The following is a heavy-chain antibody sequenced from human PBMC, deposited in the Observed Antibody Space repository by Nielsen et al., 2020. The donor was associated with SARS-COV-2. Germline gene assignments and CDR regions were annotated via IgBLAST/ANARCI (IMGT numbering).Heavy chain of an antibody. CDR2: ISPSGGGT. V-gene: IGHV1-46*01. J-gene: IGHJ4*02. D-gene: IGHD4-17*01. CDR1: GYTFISFY. CDR3: ARWDYATASIDY. Sequence: ASVKVSCKASGYTFISFYILWVRQAPGQGLESMGIISPSGGGTTYAQNFQVRVTMTRDTSMSTIYMELNSLRSEDTAVYYCARWDYATASIDYWGQGTLVTVSS.